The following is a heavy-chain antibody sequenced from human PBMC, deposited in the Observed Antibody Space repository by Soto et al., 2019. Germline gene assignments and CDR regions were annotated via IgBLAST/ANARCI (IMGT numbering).Heavy chain of an antibody. D-gene: IGHD3-22*01. CDR3: ARAVAPYYDSSGYYFDY. CDR1: GGTFSSYA. Sequence: SVKVSCKASGGTFSSYAISWVRQAPGQGLEWMGGIIPIFGTANYAQKFQGRVTITADESTSTAYMELSSLRSEDTAVYYCARAVAPYYDSSGYYFDYWGQGTLVTVSS. J-gene: IGHJ4*02. V-gene: IGHV1-69*13. CDR2: IIPIFGTA.